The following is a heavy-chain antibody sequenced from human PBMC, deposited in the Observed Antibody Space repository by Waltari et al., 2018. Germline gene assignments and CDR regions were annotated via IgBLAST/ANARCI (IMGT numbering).Heavy chain of an antibody. CDR2: SNHNSGST. Sequence: QVQLVQSVAEVKKPGTSVKVACKASEYTFTGDYMHLVRQASGQWLEWMGCSNHNSGSTKYAEKFTGRATMTTDTLSRSAYRELGRLRSYYTAVYYCAGGHDGGNRNWFDPWGQGTLVTVSS. D-gene: IGHD2-15*01. CDR3: AGGHDGGNRNWFDP. V-gene: IGHV1-2*02. J-gene: IGHJ5*02. CDR1: EYTFTGDY.